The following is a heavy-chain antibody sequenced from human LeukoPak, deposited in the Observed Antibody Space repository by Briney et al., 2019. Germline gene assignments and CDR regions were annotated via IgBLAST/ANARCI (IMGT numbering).Heavy chain of an antibody. CDR1: GGSISSGDYY. CDR2: IYYSGST. J-gene: IGHJ6*02. D-gene: IGHD4-17*01. Sequence: SQTLSLTCTVSGGSISSGDYYWSWIRQPPGKGLEWIGYIYYSGSTYYNPSLKSRVTISVDTSKNQFSLKLSSVTAADTAVYYCARYGDSDYYYGMDVWGQGTTVTVSS. CDR3: ARYGDSDYYYGMDV. V-gene: IGHV4-30-4*01.